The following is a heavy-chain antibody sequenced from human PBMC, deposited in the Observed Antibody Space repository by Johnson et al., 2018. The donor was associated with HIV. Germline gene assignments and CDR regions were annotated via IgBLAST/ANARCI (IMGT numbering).Heavy chain of an antibody. D-gene: IGHD6-6*01. Sequence: VQLLESGGGLVQPGGSLRLSCAASGFTFSSYDMHWVRQATGKGLEWVSAIGTAGDTYYPGSVKGRFTISRENAKNSLYLQMNSLRAGDTAVYYCTTALGVAARRVDAFDIWGQGTMVTVSS. CDR3: TTALGVAARRVDAFDI. J-gene: IGHJ3*02. CDR1: GFTFSSYD. V-gene: IGHV3-13*01. CDR2: IGTAGDT.